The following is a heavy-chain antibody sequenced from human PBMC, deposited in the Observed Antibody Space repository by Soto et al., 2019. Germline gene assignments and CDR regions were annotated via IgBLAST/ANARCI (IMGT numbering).Heavy chain of an antibody. D-gene: IGHD3-16*02. Sequence: PSETLSLTCTVSGGSISSYYWSWIRQPPGKGLEWIGYIYYSGSTNYNPSLKSRVTISVDTSKNQFSLKLSSVTAADTAVYYCARVESPYRYNWFDPWGQGTLVTVSS. CDR3: ARVESPYRYNWFDP. J-gene: IGHJ5*02. CDR2: IYYSGST. CDR1: GGSISSYY. V-gene: IGHV4-59*01.